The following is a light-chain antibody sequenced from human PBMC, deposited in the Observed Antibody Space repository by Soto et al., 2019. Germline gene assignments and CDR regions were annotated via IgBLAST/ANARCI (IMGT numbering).Light chain of an antibody. J-gene: IGKJ1*01. CDR1: QSVSSSY. V-gene: IGKV3-20*01. Sequence: EIVLTQSPGTLSLSPGERATLSCRASQSVSSSYLAWYQQKPGQAPRLVIYGASNRATGIPDRFSGSGSGTDFTLTISRLEPEDFAVYYCQQYGSSPPFTFGQGTKVDIK. CDR3: QQYGSSPPFT. CDR2: GAS.